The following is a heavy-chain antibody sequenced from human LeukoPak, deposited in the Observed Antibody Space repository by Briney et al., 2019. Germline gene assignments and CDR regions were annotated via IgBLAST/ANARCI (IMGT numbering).Heavy chain of an antibody. D-gene: IGHD1-26*01. CDR2: ISSGGGVM. J-gene: IGHJ4*02. CDR1: GFTFSDYY. CDR3: AGGGGSYYFDS. V-gene: IGHV3-11*04. Sequence: GGSLRLSCAASGFTFSDYYMSWIRQAPGKGLEWVSYISSGGGVMYYADSVKGRFTISRDNAKNSLYLQVNSLRAEDTAVYYCAGGGGSYYFDSWGQGTLVTVSS.